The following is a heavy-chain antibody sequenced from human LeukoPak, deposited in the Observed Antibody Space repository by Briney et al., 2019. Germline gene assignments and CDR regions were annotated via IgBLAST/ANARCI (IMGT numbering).Heavy chain of an antibody. CDR3: ARDQSLGDYYDSSGPSDY. Sequence: ASVTVSCKASGYTFTSYGISWVRQAPGQGLEWMGWISAYNGNTNYAQKLQGRVTMTTDTSTSTAYMELRSLRSDDTAVYYCARDQSLGDYYDSSGPSDYWGQGTLVTVSS. V-gene: IGHV1-18*01. J-gene: IGHJ4*02. D-gene: IGHD3-22*01. CDR2: ISAYNGNT. CDR1: GYTFTSYG.